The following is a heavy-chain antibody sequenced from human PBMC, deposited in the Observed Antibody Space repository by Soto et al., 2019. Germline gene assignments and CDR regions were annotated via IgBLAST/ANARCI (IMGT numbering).Heavy chain of an antibody. CDR3: ARGGYRFDH. J-gene: IGHJ4*02. V-gene: IGHV3-11*01. CDR1: GFTFSGHN. Sequence: GGSLRLSCATSGFTFSGHNMSWLRQIPGKGLQWLSYITASGTIYEADSVKGRFTISRDNANNSVYLQMNSLTVDDTAVYFCARGGYRFDHWGPGTLVTVSS. CDR2: ITASGTI. D-gene: IGHD3-16*02.